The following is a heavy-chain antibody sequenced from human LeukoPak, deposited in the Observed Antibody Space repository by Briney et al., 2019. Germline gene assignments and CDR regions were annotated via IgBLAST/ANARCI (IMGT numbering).Heavy chain of an antibody. CDR1: GYTFTSYG. CDR3: ARPPGRDGYNRYDN. J-gene: IGHJ4*02. CDR2: INPDNGAT. D-gene: IGHD5-12*01. Sequence: ASVKVSCKASGYTFTSYGISWVRQAPGQGLELMGWINPDNGATTYAEKFQGRVTMARDTSITTAYMELSSLRSDDTAVYYCARPPGRDGYNRYDNWGQGTLVTVSS. V-gene: IGHV1-18*01.